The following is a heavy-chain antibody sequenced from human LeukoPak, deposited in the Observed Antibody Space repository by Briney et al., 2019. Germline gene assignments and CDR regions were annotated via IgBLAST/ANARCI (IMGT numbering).Heavy chain of an antibody. CDR3: ARHLYGDYFFDY. CDR2: IIPILGIA. Sequence: SVKVSCKASGGTFSSYTISWVRQAPGQGLEWMGRIIPILGIANYAQKFQGRVTITADTSTSTAYMELRSLRSDDTAVYYCARHLYGDYFFDYWGQGTLVTVSS. V-gene: IGHV1-69*02. CDR1: GGTFSSYT. J-gene: IGHJ4*02. D-gene: IGHD4-17*01.